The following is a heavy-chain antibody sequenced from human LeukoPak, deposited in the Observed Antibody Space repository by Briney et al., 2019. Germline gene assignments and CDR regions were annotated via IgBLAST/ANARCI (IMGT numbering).Heavy chain of an antibody. D-gene: IGHD3-10*01. CDR1: GFTFSSYA. CDR3: AKDMDVGDYGSGDYFDY. V-gene: IGHV3-30*04. CDR2: ISYDGSNK. J-gene: IGHJ4*02. Sequence: GSLRLSCAASGFTFSSYAMHWVRQAPGKGLEWVAVISYDGSNKYYADSVKGRFTISRDNSKNTLYLQMNSLRAEDTAVYYCAKDMDVGDYGSGDYFDYCGQGTLVSVSS.